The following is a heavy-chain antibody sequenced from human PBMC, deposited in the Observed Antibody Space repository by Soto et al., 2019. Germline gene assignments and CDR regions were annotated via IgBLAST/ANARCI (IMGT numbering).Heavy chain of an antibody. CDR2: IYYSGRI. CDR1: VGAISNYY. Sequence: SETLSLTCTVSVGAISNYYWSWIRQSPGNGLEWIGSIYYSGRINYKPSLKSRVTISLDTSKNQFSLKLYSVTAADTAVYYCARYYYASGSYYKYYFDFWGQGTPVTVSS. D-gene: IGHD3-10*01. CDR3: ARYYYASGSYYKYYFDF. J-gene: IGHJ4*02. V-gene: IGHV4-59*01.